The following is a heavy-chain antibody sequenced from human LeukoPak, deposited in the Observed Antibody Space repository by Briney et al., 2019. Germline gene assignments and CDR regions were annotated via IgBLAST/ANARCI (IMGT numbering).Heavy chain of an antibody. V-gene: IGHV1-8*03. Sequence: ASVKVSCKASRGTFSSYAINWVRQATGQGLEWMGRMNPHSGNTGYAQKFQGRVTITRNTSISTAYMELSSLRSEDTAVYYCARVPARPYYDFWSGYSGYYYYYMDVWGKGTTVTVSS. J-gene: IGHJ6*03. D-gene: IGHD3-3*01. CDR2: MNPHSGNT. CDR3: ARVPARPYYDFWSGYSGYYYYYMDV. CDR1: RGTFSSYA.